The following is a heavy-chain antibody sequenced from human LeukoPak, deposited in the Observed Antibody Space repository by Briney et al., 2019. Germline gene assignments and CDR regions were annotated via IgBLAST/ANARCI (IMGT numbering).Heavy chain of an antibody. Sequence: SQTLSLTCTVSGGSVSSNDYYWNWIRQPPGKGLEWNGHIYYSGSTYYNPSLKSRVTISVDTSKNQFSLKLTSVTAADTAVYYCARDEDGGLDYWGQGTLVTVSS. CDR2: IYYSGST. J-gene: IGHJ4*02. D-gene: IGHD4-23*01. CDR3: ARDEDGGLDY. V-gene: IGHV4-30-4*01. CDR1: GGSVSSNDYY.